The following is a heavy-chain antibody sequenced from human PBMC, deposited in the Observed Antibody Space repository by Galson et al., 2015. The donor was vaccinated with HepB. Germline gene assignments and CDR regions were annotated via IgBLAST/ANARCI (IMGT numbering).Heavy chain of an antibody. CDR2: ISGSGGST. D-gene: IGHD6-13*01. V-gene: IGHV3-23*01. Sequence: SLRLSCAASGFTFSSYAMSWVRQAPGKGLEWVSAISGSGGSTYYADSVKGRFTISRDNSKNTLYLQMNSLRAEDTAVYYCAKVGHRAPYSSSWSPVGRGSDYWGQGTRVTVSS. CDR3: AKVGHRAPYSSSWSPVGRGSDY. CDR1: GFTFSSYA. J-gene: IGHJ4*02.